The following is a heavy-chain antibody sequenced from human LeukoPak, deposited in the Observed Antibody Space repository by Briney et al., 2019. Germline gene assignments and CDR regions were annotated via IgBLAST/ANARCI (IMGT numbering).Heavy chain of an antibody. Sequence: SVKVSCKASGGTFSSYAISWVRQAPGQGLEWMGGTIPIFGTANYAQKFQGRVTITADKSTSTAYMELSSLRSEDTAVYYCALVRSSSLRTYYYYMDVWGKGTTVTIFS. D-gene: IGHD6-6*01. CDR3: ALVRSSSLRTYYYYMDV. CDR1: GGTFSSYA. V-gene: IGHV1-69*06. J-gene: IGHJ6*03. CDR2: TIPIFGTA.